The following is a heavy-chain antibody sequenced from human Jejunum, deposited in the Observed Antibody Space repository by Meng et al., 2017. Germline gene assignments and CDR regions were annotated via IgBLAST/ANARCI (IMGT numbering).Heavy chain of an antibody. D-gene: IGHD7-27*01. J-gene: IGHJ4*02. Sequence: QLQRADSRPGPVAPLETCALSRASPGGAPISSGYAWVWPRPPPGKGLELIGYASTNYNPSLKCRVPISVATSKNQCSLKLTSVTAAATAVYYCARDHWGSLDSRAQGVLVTVSS. CDR3: ARDHWGSLDS. V-gene: IGHV4-61*08. CDR2: AST. CDR1: GGAPISSGYA.